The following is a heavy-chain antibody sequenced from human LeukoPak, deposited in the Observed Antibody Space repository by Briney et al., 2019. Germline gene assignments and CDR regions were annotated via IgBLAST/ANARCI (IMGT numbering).Heavy chain of an antibody. V-gene: IGHV1-18*01. CDR3: ARDRREYSYALLDYYMDV. J-gene: IGHJ6*03. D-gene: IGHD5-18*01. Sequence: ASVKVSCKASGYTFTSYGISWVRQAPGQGLEWMGWISAYNGNTNYAQKLQGRVTMTTDTSTSTAYMELRSLRSDDTAVYYCARDRREYSYALLDYYMDVWGKGTTVTVSS. CDR1: GYTFTSYG. CDR2: ISAYNGNT.